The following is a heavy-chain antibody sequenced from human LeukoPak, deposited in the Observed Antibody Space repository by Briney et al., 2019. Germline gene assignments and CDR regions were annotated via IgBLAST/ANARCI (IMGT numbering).Heavy chain of an antibody. CDR3: ARAPRPLGPLYQLTYYYYYGMDV. D-gene: IGHD2-2*01. CDR1: GFTFSSYS. J-gene: IGHJ6*02. V-gene: IGHV3-21*01. Sequence: PGGSPRLSCAASGFTFSSYSMNWVRQAPGKGLEWVSSISSSSSYIYYADSVKGRFTISRDNAKNSLYLQMNSLRAEDTAVYYCARAPRPLGPLYQLTYYYYYGMDVWGQGTTVTVSS. CDR2: ISSSSSYI.